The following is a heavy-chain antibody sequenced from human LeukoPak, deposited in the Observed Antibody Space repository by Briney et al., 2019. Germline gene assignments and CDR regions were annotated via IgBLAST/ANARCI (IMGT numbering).Heavy chain of an antibody. Sequence: PSETLSLTCTVSGGSISSSSYYWGWIRQPPGKGLEWIGSIYYSGSTYYNPSLKSRVTISVDTSKNQFSLKLSSVTAADTAVYYCARHHYVLLWFGELLGPSWFDPWGQGTLVTVSS. CDR1: GGSISSSSYY. CDR2: IYYSGST. CDR3: ARHHYVLLWFGELLGPSWFDP. D-gene: IGHD3-10*01. J-gene: IGHJ5*02. V-gene: IGHV4-39*01.